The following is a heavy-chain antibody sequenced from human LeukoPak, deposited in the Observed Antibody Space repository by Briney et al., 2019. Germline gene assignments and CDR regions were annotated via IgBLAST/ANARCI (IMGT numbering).Heavy chain of an antibody. V-gene: IGHV3-30-3*01. CDR2: ITYDGSNQ. CDR3: ARDQGDAYYYFDF. D-gene: IGHD5-24*01. Sequence: GGSLRLSCAASGFTFSSSAMHWLRQAPGKGLEWVAVITYDGSNQYYADSVKGRFTISRDNSKSTLFLQMNSLRVEDTAVYYCARDQGDAYYYFDFWGQGTLVTVSS. CDR1: GFTFSSSA. J-gene: IGHJ4*02.